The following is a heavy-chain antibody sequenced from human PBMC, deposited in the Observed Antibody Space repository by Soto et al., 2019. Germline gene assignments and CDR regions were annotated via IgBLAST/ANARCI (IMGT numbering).Heavy chain of an antibody. Sequence: QVQLVESGGGVVQPGRSLRLSCAASGFTFSSYGMHWVRQAPGKGLEWVAVISYDGSNKYYADSVKGRFTIARDNSKDPLYLQLNSLRAEDTAVYYCAKGARGSGFKSWFDPWGQGTLVTVSS. D-gene: IGHD6-19*01. CDR2: ISYDGSNK. J-gene: IGHJ5*02. CDR1: GFTFSSYG. V-gene: IGHV3-30*18. CDR3: AKGARGSGFKSWFDP.